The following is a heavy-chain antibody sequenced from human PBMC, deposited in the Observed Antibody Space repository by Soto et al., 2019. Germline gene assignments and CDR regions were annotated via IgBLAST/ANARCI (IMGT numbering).Heavy chain of an antibody. CDR1: GFTFSNFA. Sequence: QLLESGGGFVQPGGSLRLSCVASGFTFSNFAMAWVRQAPGEGLEWVSAISGSGDDTFYADSMKGRFTISRDNSKDTLYLQINSVRAEDTAVYYCAIPIPKTGTTFGFWGQGTLVTVSS. D-gene: IGHD1-1*01. J-gene: IGHJ4*02. V-gene: IGHV3-23*01. CDR2: ISGSGDDT. CDR3: AIPIPKTGTTFGF.